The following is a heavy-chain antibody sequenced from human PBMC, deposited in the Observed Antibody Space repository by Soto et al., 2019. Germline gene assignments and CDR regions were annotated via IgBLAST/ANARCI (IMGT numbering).Heavy chain of an antibody. D-gene: IGHD2-8*02. CDR1: GGSFSGYY. V-gene: IGHV4-34*01. CDR3: ARDKITGLFDY. J-gene: IGHJ4*02. CDR2: INHSGST. Sequence: QVQLQQWGAGLLKPSETLSLTCAVYGGSFSGYYWTWIRQPPGTGLEWIGEINHSGSTNYNPSLKRRVPISVDTSKIQFSPTLTSVTAADTAVYYCARDKITGLFDYWGQGTLVTVSS.